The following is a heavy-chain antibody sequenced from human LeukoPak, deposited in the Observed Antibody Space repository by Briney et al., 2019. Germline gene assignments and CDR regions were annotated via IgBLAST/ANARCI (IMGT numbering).Heavy chain of an antibody. J-gene: IGHJ6*02. CDR2: INPTSGGT. V-gene: IGHV1-2*02. CDR3: ARGRGSYGQDV. Sequence: ASVKVSCKSSGYXFSGYYIYWVRQAPGQGLEWMGWINPTSGGTNYAQKFQGRVTLTRDTSISTVYMEVTRLRSDDTAVFYCARGRGSYGQDVWGQGTTVTVSS. CDR1: GYXFSGYY. D-gene: IGHD5-18*01.